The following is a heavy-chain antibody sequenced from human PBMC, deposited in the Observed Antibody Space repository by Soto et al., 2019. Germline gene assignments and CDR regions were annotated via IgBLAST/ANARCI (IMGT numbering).Heavy chain of an antibody. CDR2: ISGSGGST. J-gene: IGHJ4*02. Sequence: SLRLSCAASGFTFSSYAMSWVRQAPGKGLEWVSAISGSGGSTYYADSVKGRFTISRDNSKNTLYLQMNSLRAEDTAVYYCATRGWYSSSWYDLDYWGQGTLVTVSS. V-gene: IGHV3-23*01. D-gene: IGHD6-13*01. CDR3: ATRGWYSSSWYDLDY. CDR1: GFTFSSYA.